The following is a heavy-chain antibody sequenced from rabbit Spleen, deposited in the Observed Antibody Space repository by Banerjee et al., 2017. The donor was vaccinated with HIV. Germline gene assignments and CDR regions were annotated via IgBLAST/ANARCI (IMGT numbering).Heavy chain of an antibody. V-gene: IGHV1S45*01. CDR2: INIVTGKS. CDR3: ARGEHFSVGFSAFAIYLDL. D-gene: IGHD6-1*01. J-gene: IGHJ4*01. Sequence: EQLEESGGGLIKPEGSLTLTCKASGVSLNDKDVMCWVRQAPGKGLEWISCINIVTGKSVYASWAKGRFTTSRTSSTTVTLQMTSLTAADTATYFCARGEHFSVGFSAFAIYLDLWGQGALVTVS. CDR1: GVSLNDKDV.